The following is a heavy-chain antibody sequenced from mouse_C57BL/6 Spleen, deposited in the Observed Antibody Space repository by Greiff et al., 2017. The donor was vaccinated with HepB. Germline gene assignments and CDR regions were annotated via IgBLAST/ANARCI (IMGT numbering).Heavy chain of an antibody. J-gene: IGHJ4*01. V-gene: IGHV5-16*01. CDR1: GFTFSDYY. CDR3: ARDRGYDYSYAMDY. D-gene: IGHD2-4*01. CDR2: INYDGSST. Sequence: DVKLVESEGGLVQPGRSMKLSCTASGFTFSDYYMAWVRQVPEKGLEWVANINYDGSSTYYLDSLKSRFIISRDNAKNILYLQMSSLKSEDTATYYCARDRGYDYSYAMDYWGQGTSVTGSS.